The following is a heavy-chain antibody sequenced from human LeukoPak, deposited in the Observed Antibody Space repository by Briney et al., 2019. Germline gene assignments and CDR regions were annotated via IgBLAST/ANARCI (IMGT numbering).Heavy chain of an antibody. V-gene: IGHV4-39*01. D-gene: IGHD6-6*01. CDR1: GGSVSISSYY. Sequence: PSETLSLTCTVSGGSVSISSYYWGWIRQPPGKGLEWIGTIYYSGNTYYNPSLKSRVTISVDTSRNQVSLKLSSVTAADTAVHYCARSEYSSPFDPWGQGTLVTVSS. CDR3: ARSEYSSPFDP. J-gene: IGHJ5*02. CDR2: IYYSGNT.